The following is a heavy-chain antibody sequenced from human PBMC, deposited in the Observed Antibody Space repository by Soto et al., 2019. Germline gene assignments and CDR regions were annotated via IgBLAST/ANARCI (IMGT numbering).Heavy chain of an antibody. CDR1: GGPIRSYY. D-gene: IGHD2-2*01. CDR2: LYTSGCT. J-gene: IGHJ6*02. V-gene: IGHV4-4*07. Sequence: SGTPAPPFSGPGGPIRSYYRSWSRQRSRKGLAWIGRLYTSGCTIYSPSLQRRVTNSVDKSKTTFSMKLNSVTAADTAVYYCAKSYRACSTTSCYYYAMDVWGHGTTVTV. CDR3: AKSYRACSTTSCYYYAMDV.